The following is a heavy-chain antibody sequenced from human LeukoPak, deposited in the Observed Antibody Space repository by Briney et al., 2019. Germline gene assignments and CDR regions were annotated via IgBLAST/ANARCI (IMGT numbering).Heavy chain of an antibody. CDR3: AAATGTNHFDY. Sequence: ETLSLTXTVSGGSISSYYWSWIRQPPGKGLEWIGYIYYRGSTYYNPSLKSRVTISVDTSKNQFSLKLSSVTAADTAVYYCAAATGTNHFDYWGQGTLVTVSS. J-gene: IGHJ4*02. CDR2: IYYRGST. D-gene: IGHD1-14*01. V-gene: IGHV4-59*08. CDR1: GGSISSYY.